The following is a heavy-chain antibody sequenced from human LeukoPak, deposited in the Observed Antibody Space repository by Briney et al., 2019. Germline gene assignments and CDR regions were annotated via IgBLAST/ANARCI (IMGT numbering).Heavy chain of an antibody. CDR2: IYSGGST. CDR3: ARRYYDFWSGPYGMDV. J-gene: IGHJ6*02. V-gene: IGHV3-53*01. CDR1: GFTVSSNY. D-gene: IGHD3-3*01. Sequence: GGSLRLSCAASGFTVSSNYMSWVRQAPGKGLEWGSVIYSGGSTYYADSVKGRFTISRDNSKNTLYLQMNSLRAEDTAVYYCARRYYDFWSGPYGMDVWGQGTTVTVSS.